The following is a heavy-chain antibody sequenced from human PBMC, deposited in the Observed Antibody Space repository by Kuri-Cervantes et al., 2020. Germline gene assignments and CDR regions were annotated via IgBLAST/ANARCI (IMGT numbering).Heavy chain of an antibody. CDR2: INSDGSST. J-gene: IGHJ5*02. Sequence: GESLKISCAAFSSYWMHWVRQAPGKGLVWVSRINSDGSSTSYADSVKGRFTISRDNAKNSLYLQMNSLRAEDTALYYCAKDREIAAAGMRGWFDPWGQGNLVTVSS. CDR3: AKDREIAAAGMRGWFDP. D-gene: IGHD6-13*01. CDR1: SSYW. V-gene: IGHV3-74*01.